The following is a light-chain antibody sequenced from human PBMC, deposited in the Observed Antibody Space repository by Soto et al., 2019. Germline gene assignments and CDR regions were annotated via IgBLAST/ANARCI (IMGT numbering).Light chain of an antibody. V-gene: IGKV1-5*03. CDR3: HQYETYPWT. J-gene: IGKJ1*01. CDR2: KAS. Sequence: DIQMTQSPSTLSASVGDGVTITCRASQTISSGLAWFQQKPGKAPKLLIYKASSLESGVPSRFSGSGSGTEFTRTISSLQPDDFATYFCHQYETYPWTCGQGTRVDTK. CDR1: QTISSG.